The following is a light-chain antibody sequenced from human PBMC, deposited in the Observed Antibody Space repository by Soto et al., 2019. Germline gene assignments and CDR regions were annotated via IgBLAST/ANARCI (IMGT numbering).Light chain of an antibody. CDR3: GSWDSSLSAHV. CDR1: SSNIGGNP. CDR2: DDN. Sequence: QSVLTQPPSVSAAPGQKVTISCSGSSSNIGGNPVSWYQQLPGTAPKLLIYDDNKRPSGIPDRFSGSKSGTSATLGITGFQTGDEADYYCGSWDSSLSAHVFGTGTKV. V-gene: IGLV1-51*01. J-gene: IGLJ1*01.